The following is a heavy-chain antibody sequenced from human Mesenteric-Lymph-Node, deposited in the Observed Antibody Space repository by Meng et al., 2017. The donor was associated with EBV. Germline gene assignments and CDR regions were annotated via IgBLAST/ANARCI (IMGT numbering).Heavy chain of an antibody. Sequence: QERLVQSGAEVKKPGASVRVSCKTSGHIFTDYYIHWVRQGPGRGLEWMGRIRPNSGATHYAQTFEDRVTMTRDTSISTVYMELSRLRSDDTAIYFCARDGVDPVAAFWGQGTLVTVFS. CDR1: GHIFTDYY. V-gene: IGHV1-2*06. J-gene: IGHJ4*02. CDR2: IRPNSGAT. D-gene: IGHD6-19*01. CDR3: ARDGVDPVAAF.